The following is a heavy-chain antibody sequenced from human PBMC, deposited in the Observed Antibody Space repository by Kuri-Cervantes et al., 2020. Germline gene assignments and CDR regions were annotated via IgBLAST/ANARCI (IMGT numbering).Heavy chain of an antibody. V-gene: IGHV3-48*03. Sequence: GESLKISCVASGFTFSSYEMNWVRQAPGKGLEWVSYISSSGSTIYYADSVKGRFTISRDNAKNSLYLQMNSLRAEDTAVYYCAKSFGKVGATGYFDYWGQGTLVTVSS. D-gene: IGHD1-26*01. CDR2: ISSSGSTI. J-gene: IGHJ4*02. CDR1: GFTFSSYE. CDR3: AKSFGKVGATGYFDY.